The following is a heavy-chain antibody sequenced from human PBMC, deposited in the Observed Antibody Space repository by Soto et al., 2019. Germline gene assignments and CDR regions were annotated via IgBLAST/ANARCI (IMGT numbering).Heavy chain of an antibody. CDR1: GFTFDSHG. V-gene: IGHV3-30*18. J-gene: IGHJ1*01. CDR3: AKDQRPNAVATGGS. CDR2: ISSDGNNK. D-gene: IGHD5-12*01. Sequence: QVQLVESGGGAVQPGRSLRLSCAASGFTFDSHGMQWVRQAPGKGLEWVAVISSDGNNKYYADSVKGRFTISRDNFNNILYLPVSSLRAEATAVYYCAKDQRPNAVATGGSWGQGTLVTVSS.